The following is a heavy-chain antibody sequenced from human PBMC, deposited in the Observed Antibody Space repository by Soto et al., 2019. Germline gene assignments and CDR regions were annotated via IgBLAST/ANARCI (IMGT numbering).Heavy chain of an antibody. CDR2: IYPGGVNI. J-gene: IGHJ6*02. CDR3: ARLEFYYDSSGGSYYYPYYGMDV. Sequence: ASVKVSCKAIGYSFTSHDMHWVRQAPGQGLEWMGTIYPGGVNIGYAQKFKGRVTMTKDTSTSTVYMELNSLTSEDMAVYYCARLEFYYDSSGGSYYYPYYGMDVWGQGTTVTVSS. CDR1: GYSFTSHD. D-gene: IGHD3-22*01. V-gene: IGHV1-46*01.